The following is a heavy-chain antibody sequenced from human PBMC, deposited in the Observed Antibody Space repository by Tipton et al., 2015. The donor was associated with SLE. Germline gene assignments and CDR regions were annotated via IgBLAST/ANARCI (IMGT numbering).Heavy chain of an antibody. CDR1: GGSIGSNNFF. CDR3: ARGAGPPWFDP. V-gene: IGHV4-61*02. CDR2: ISPSGLT. J-gene: IGHJ5*02. Sequence: TLSLTCTVSGGSIGSNNFFWSWIRQPAEKGLEWIGRISPSGLTNFNPSLKSRVTISLDTSKNEFSLRLSSVTAADTAVYYCARGAGPPWFDPWGQGTLVTVSS.